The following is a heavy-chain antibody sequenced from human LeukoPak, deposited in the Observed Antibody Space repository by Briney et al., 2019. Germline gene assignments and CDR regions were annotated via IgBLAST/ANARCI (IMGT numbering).Heavy chain of an antibody. Sequence: ASVKVSCKASGYTFTSYAMNWVRQAPGQGLEWMGWINTNTGNPTYAQGFTGRFVFSLDTSVSTAYLQISSLKAEDTAVYYCARDRYPGIAAAATYNWFDPWGQGTLVTVSS. D-gene: IGHD6-13*01. V-gene: IGHV7-4-1*02. CDR2: INTNTGNP. J-gene: IGHJ5*02. CDR1: GYTFTSYA. CDR3: ARDRYPGIAAAATYNWFDP.